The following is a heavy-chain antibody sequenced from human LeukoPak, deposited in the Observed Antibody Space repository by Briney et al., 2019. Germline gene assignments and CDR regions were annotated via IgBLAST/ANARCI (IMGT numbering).Heavy chain of an antibody. CDR2: VSGGLGAT. J-gene: IGHJ6*02. Sequence: PGGSLRLSCAASGFTFDTYAITWGRQAPGKGLEWVASVSGGLGATYYSDSVRGRFPISRDNFKKTVSLQLNSLRAEDTGVYYCTKGGDMTNSWYSYGMDVWGQGTTVTVYS. D-gene: IGHD3-16*01. V-gene: IGHV3-23*01. CDR3: TKGGDMTNSWYSYGMDV. CDR1: GFTFDTYA.